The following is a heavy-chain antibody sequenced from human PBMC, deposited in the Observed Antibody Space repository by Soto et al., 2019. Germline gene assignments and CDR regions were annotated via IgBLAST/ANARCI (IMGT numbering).Heavy chain of an antibody. D-gene: IGHD3-9*01. CDR3: ARRGNYDILTGYYKYYFDY. Sequence: SETLSLTCTVSGGSISSGCYYWSWIRQHPGKGLEWIGYIYYSGSTYYNPSLKSRVTISVDTSKNQFSLKLSSVTAADTAVYYCARRGNYDILTGYYKYYFDYWGQGTLVTVSS. CDR2: IYYSGST. J-gene: IGHJ4*02. V-gene: IGHV4-39*01. CDR1: GGSISSGCYY.